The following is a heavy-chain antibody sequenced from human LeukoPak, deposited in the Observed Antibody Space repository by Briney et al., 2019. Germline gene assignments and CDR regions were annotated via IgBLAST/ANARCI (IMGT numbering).Heavy chain of an antibody. J-gene: IGHJ4*02. CDR2: IYPGDSDT. Sequence: GASLKISCQGSGSPFTTYWIGWVRQLPGKGLEWMGIIYPGDSDTRYSPSFQGQVTISADKSTSTTYLQWSSLKASDTAMYYCARLELRYFDYWGQGTLVTVSS. V-gene: IGHV5-51*01. D-gene: IGHD1-7*01. CDR3: ARLELRYFDY. CDR1: GSPFTTYW.